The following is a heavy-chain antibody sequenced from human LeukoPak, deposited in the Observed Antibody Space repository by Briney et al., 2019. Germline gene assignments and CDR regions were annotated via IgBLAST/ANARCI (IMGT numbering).Heavy chain of an antibody. J-gene: IGHJ2*01. Sequence: ASVKVSCKASGYTFTSYGISWVRQAPGQGLEWMGWISAYNGNTNYAQKLQGRVTMTTDTSTSTAYMELSSLRSEDTAVYYCASDDSSGYYTEYWYFDLWGRGTLVTVSS. CDR2: ISAYNGNT. CDR3: ASDDSSGYYTEYWYFDL. V-gene: IGHV1-18*01. D-gene: IGHD3-22*01. CDR1: GYTFTSYG.